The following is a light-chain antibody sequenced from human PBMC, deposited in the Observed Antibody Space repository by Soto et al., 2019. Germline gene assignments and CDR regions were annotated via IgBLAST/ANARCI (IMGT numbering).Light chain of an antibody. CDR1: QSVSSSY. J-gene: IGKJ3*01. CDR2: GAS. V-gene: IGKV3-20*01. CDR3: QQYGSSPIFP. Sequence: EIVLTQSPGTLSLSPGERATLSCRASQSVSSSYLAWYQQKPGQAPRLLIYGASSRATGIPDRFSGSGSGTDFTLTISRLEREDFALYYCQQYGSSPIFPVAPGTKVDIK.